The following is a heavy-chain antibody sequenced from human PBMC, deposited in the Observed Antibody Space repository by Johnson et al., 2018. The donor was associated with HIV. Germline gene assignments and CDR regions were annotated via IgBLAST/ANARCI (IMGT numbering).Heavy chain of an antibody. Sequence: VQLVESGGGLVRPGGSLRLSCAASGFTVDDYGMSWVRQAPGKGLEWVSGINWTGGSTGYADSVKGRFTISRDNAKNSLYLQMNSLRAEDTALYYCARGLGVVVATNAFDIWGQGTKVTVCS. D-gene: IGHD2-15*01. J-gene: IGHJ3*02. V-gene: IGHV3-20*04. CDR3: ARGLGVVVATNAFDI. CDR1: GFTVDDYG. CDR2: INWTGGST.